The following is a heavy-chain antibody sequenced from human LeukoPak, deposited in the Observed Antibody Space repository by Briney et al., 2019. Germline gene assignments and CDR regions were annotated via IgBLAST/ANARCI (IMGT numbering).Heavy chain of an antibody. CDR2: IYYSGNT. CDR3: ARGPYCTSTSCYHGAFDI. D-gene: IGHD2-2*01. V-gene: IGHV4-59*01. CDR1: GGSISSYY. Sequence: SETLSLTCTVSGGSISSYYWSWIRQPPGKGLEWIGYIYYSGNTNYDPSLKSRLTISVDMSKNQFSLKLSSVTAADTAVYYCARGPYCTSTSCYHGAFDIWGQGTMVTVSS. J-gene: IGHJ3*02.